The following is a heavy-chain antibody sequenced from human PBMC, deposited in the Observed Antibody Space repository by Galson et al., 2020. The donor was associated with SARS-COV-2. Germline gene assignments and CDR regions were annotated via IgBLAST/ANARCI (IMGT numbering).Heavy chain of an antibody. CDR1: GFTISDHA. V-gene: IGHV3-33*01. D-gene: IGHD6-19*01. Sequence: GESLKISCAASGFTISDHAMHWVRQAPGKGLEWVAQIFFDGSEKYYGDSVRGRFTISRDSSKNTVYLQMNNLRVDDTAVYYCARDGQSSRGWAFDYWGQGTLLTVSS. CDR2: IFFDGSEK. CDR3: ARDGQSSRGWAFDY. J-gene: IGHJ4*02.